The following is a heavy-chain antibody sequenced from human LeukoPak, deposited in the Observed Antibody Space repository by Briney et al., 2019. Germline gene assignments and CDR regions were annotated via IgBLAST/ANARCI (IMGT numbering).Heavy chain of an antibody. V-gene: IGHV4-34*01. J-gene: IGHJ4*02. CDR2: INHSEST. D-gene: IGHD5-18*01. CDR3: ASAGYSYGPDY. CDR1: GVSFSGYY. Sequence: PSETLSLTCAVYGVSFSGYYWSWIRQPPGKGLEWIGEINHSESTNYNPSLKSRVTISVDTSKNQFSLKLSSVTAADTAVYYCASAGYSYGPDYWGQGTLVTVSS.